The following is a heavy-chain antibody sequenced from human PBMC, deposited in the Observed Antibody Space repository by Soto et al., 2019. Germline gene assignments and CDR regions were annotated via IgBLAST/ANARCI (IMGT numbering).Heavy chain of an antibody. J-gene: IGHJ6*02. CDR2: INHSGST. CDR3: ARPHPRQQMVSSYYYYGMDV. CDR1: GGSFSCYY. Sequence: PSETLSLTCAVYGGSFSCYYWSWIRQPPGKGLEWIGEINHSGSTNYNPSLKSRVTISVDTSKNQFSLKLSSVNAADTAVYYCARPHPRQQMVSSYYYYGMDVWGQGTTVTVSS. V-gene: IGHV4-34*01. D-gene: IGHD6-13*01.